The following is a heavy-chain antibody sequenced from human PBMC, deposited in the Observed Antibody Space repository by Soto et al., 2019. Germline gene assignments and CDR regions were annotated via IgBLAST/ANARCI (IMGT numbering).Heavy chain of an antibody. Sequence: QVQLVQSGAEVKKPGASVKVSCKASGYTFTGYYMHWVRQAPGQGLEWMGWINPNSGGTNYAQKFQGWVTITRDTSISTAYMELSRLRSDDTAVYYCARGASLVPAAGTGPWFDPWGQGTLVTVSS. CDR1: GYTFTGYY. CDR3: ARGASLVPAAGTGPWFDP. D-gene: IGHD6-13*01. V-gene: IGHV1-2*04. J-gene: IGHJ5*02. CDR2: INPNSGGT.